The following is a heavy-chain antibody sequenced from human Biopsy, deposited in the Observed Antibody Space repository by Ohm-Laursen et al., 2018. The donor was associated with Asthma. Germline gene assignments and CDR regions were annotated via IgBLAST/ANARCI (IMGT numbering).Heavy chain of an antibody. Sequence: LRLSCAASGFVFSQCGVHWVRQGPGKGLEWVALVSSDGHNKYYEDSVKGRFTISRDNPRNRLYLQINSLTVEDSAVYFCARQSGQEYGDSIPFDTWGQGTKVAVSS. CDR1: GFVFSQCG. CDR3: ARQSGQEYGDSIPFDT. V-gene: IGHV3-30*03. CDR2: VSSDGHNK. D-gene: IGHD3-22*01. J-gene: IGHJ3*02.